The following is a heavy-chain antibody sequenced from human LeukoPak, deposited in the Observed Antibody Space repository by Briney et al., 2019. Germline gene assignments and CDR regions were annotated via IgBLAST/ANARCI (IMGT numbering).Heavy chain of an antibody. CDR1: GLTFSSYA. CDR3: AKDLYGDYNLDY. Sequence: GGSLRLSCAASGLTFSSYAMSWVRQAPGRGLEWVSLISGSGGSTYYADPVKGRFTISRDNSKNTLYLQMNSLRAEDTAVYYCAKDLYGDYNLDYWGQGTLVTVSS. D-gene: IGHD4-17*01. CDR2: ISGSGGST. J-gene: IGHJ4*02. V-gene: IGHV3-23*01.